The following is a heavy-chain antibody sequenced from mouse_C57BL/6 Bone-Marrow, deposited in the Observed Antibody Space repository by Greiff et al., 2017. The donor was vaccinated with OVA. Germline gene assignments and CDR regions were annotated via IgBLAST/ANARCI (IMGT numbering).Heavy chain of an antibody. CDR1: GYTFTSYW. J-gene: IGHJ2*01. CDR3: ARDDYGGVTGHYFDY. D-gene: IGHD4-1*01. Sequence: QVQLQQPGAELVKPGASVKLSCKASGYTFTSYWMHWVKQRPGQGLEWIGMIHPNSGSTNYNEKFKSKATLTVDKSSSTAYMQLSSLTSEDSAVYYCARDDYGGVTGHYFDYWGQGTTLTVSS. V-gene: IGHV1-64*01. CDR2: IHPNSGST.